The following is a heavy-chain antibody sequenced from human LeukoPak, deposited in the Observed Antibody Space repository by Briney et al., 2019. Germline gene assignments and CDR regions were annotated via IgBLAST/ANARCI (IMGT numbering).Heavy chain of an antibody. V-gene: IGHV3-30*04. J-gene: IGHJ4*02. CDR1: GFTFSSYA. D-gene: IGHD1-26*01. CDR2: ISYDGSNK. CDR3: TRDPILGAPDYFDY. Sequence: GGSLRLSCAASGFTFSSYAMHWVRQAPGKGLEWVAAISYDGSNKYSADSVKGRFTISRDNSKNTMYLQMNNLREEDTAVYYCTRDPILGAPDYFDYWGQGTLVTVSS.